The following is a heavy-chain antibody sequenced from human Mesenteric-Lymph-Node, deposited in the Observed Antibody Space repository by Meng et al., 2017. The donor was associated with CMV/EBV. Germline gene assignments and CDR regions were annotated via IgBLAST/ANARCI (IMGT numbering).Heavy chain of an antibody. Sequence: GGSLRLSCAASGFTFSNAWMSWVRQAPGKGLEWVGRIKSKTDGGTTDYAAPVKGRFTISRDDSKNTLYLQMNSLKTEDTAVYYCARNSPPGDYVWGRPNDYWGQGTLVTVSS. D-gene: IGHD3-16*01. V-gene: IGHV3-15*01. J-gene: IGHJ4*02. CDR2: IKSKTDGGTT. CDR1: GFTFSNAW. CDR3: ARNSPPGDYVWGRPNDY.